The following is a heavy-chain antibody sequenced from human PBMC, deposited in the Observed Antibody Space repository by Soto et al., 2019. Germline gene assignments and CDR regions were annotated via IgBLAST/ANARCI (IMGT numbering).Heavy chain of an antibody. D-gene: IGHD3-3*01. CDR1: GFTFSSYG. CDR2: IWYDGSNK. Sequence: GGSLRLSCAASGFTFSSYGMHWVRQAPGKGLEWVAVIWYDGSNKYYGDSVKGRFTISRDNSKNTLYLQMNSLRAEDTAVYYCSREIGYYFDCWGQGTLVTVSS. V-gene: IGHV3-33*01. CDR3: SREIGYYFDC. J-gene: IGHJ4*02.